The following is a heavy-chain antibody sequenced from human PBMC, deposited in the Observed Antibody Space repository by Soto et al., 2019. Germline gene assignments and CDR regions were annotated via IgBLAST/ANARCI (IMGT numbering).Heavy chain of an antibody. V-gene: IGHV4-34*01. CDR2: INHSGST. CDR3: ARYRLARMGSNPFDY. D-gene: IGHD3-16*02. J-gene: IGHJ4*02. CDR1: GASFSGYY. Sequence: SETLSLTPAVSGASFSGYYWSWIRQPPGKGLEWIGEINHSGSTNYNPSLKSRVTISVDTSKNQFSLKLSSVTAADTAVYYCARYRLARMGSNPFDYWGQGTLVTAPQ.